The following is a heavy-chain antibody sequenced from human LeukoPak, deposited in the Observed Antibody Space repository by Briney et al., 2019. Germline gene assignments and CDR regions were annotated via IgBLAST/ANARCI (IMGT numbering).Heavy chain of an antibody. D-gene: IGHD3-3*01. V-gene: IGHV3-30*18. J-gene: IGHJ6*02. CDR2: ITYDGKKK. CDR1: GFTFSSCA. Sequence: AGGSLRLSCTASGFTFSSCAMNWVRQAPGKGLEWVTVITYDGKKKYYADSVKGRFTISRDNSKNTLYLQMNSLRAEDTAVYYCAKEGYYDFWSGYLQNYYYGMDVWGQGTTVTVSS. CDR3: AKEGYYDFWSGYLQNYYYGMDV.